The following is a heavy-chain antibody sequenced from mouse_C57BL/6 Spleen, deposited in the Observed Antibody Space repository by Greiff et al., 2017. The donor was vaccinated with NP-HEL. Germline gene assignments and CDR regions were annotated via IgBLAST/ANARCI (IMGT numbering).Heavy chain of an antibody. CDR2: IDPSDSYT. J-gene: IGHJ3*01. D-gene: IGHD3-3*01. CDR1: GYTFTSYW. CDR3: AREGTRETWFAY. Sequence: QVQLQQPGAELVMPGASVKLSCKASGYTFTSYWMHWVKQRPGQGLEWIGEIDPSDSYTNYNQKFKGKSTLTVDKSSSTAYMQLSSLTSEDSAVYYCAREGTRETWFAYWGQGTLVTVSA. V-gene: IGHV1-69*01.